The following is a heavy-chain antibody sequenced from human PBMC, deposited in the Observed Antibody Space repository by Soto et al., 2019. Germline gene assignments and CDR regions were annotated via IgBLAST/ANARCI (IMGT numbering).Heavy chain of an antibody. V-gene: IGHV3-23*01. CDR3: AKDASPGFRSGSLYPRHLNWFDP. J-gene: IGHJ5*02. Sequence: PGGSLRLSCAASGFTFSSYAMSWVRQAPGKGLEWVSAISGSGGSTYYADSVKGRFTISRDNSKNTLYLQMNSLRAEDTAVYYCAKDASPGFRSGSLYPRHLNWFDPWGQGTLVTVSS. CDR1: GFTFSSYA. D-gene: IGHD3-3*01. CDR2: ISGSGGST.